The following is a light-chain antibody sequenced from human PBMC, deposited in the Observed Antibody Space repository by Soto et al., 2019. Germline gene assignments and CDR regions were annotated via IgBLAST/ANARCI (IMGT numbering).Light chain of an antibody. V-gene: IGLV1-44*01. Sequence: QSVLTQPSSASGTPGQRVTISCSGSNSNIGSNAVSWYQQVPGTPPKLLIFNSDQRSSGVPDRFSGSKSVTSASLAISGLQSEDEAEYYCASWDDSLDGRLFGGGTQLTVL. CDR2: NSD. CDR3: ASWDDSLDGRL. CDR1: NSNIGSNA. J-gene: IGLJ3*02.